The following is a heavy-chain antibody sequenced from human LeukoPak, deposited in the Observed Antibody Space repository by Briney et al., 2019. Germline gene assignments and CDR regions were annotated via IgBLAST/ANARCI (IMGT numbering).Heavy chain of an antibody. CDR3: ARDLDWLPYGMDV. J-gene: IGHJ6*02. D-gene: IGHD3-9*01. Sequence: PGGSLRLSCAASGFTFSSYAMHWVRQAPGKGLEWVAVISYDGSNKYYADSVKGRFTISRDNSKNTLYLQMNSLRAEDTAVYYCARDLDWLPYGMDVWGQGTTVTVSS. CDR2: ISYDGSNK. CDR1: GFTFSSYA. V-gene: IGHV3-30-3*01.